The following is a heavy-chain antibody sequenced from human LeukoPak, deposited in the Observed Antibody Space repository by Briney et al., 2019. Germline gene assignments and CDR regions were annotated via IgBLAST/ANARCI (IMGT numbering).Heavy chain of an antibody. Sequence: GGSLRLSCAASGFTFSSYEMNWVRQAPGKGLEWVSYISSSGSTIYYADSVKGRFTISRDNAKNSLYLQMNSLRAEDTAVYYCARDFEWELLTPAFDIWAQATMVTVSS. V-gene: IGHV3-48*03. CDR2: ISSSGSTI. J-gene: IGHJ3*02. D-gene: IGHD1-26*01. CDR1: GFTFSSYE. CDR3: ARDFEWELLTPAFDI.